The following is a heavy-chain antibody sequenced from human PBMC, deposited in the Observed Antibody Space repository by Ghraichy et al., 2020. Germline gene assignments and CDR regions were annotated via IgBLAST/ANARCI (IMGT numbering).Heavy chain of an antibody. D-gene: IGHD6-13*01. CDR2: INHSGST. CDR1: GGSFSGYY. V-gene: IGHV4-34*01. Sequence: SETLSLTCAVYGGSFSGYYWSWIRQPPGKGLEWIGEINHSGSTNYNPSLKSRVTISVDTSKNQFSLKLSSVTAADTAVYYCARGLGSSSWDVDDYWGQGTLVTVSS. J-gene: IGHJ4*02. CDR3: ARGLGSSSWDVDDY.